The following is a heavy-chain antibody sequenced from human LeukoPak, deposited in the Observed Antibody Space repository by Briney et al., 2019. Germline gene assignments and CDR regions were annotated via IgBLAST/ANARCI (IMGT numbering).Heavy chain of an antibody. CDR2: ISAYNGNI. J-gene: IGHJ6*02. CDR3: ARDPLSILGATYYYVMDV. V-gene: IGHV1-18*01. Sequence: GASVKVSCKASGYAFTSYAINWVRQAPGQGLEWMGWISAYNGNINYAQKLQGRVTMTTDTSTSTAYMELRRLRSDDTAIYFCARDPLSILGATYYYVMDVWGQGTTVTVSS. CDR1: GYAFTSYA. D-gene: IGHD3-3*02.